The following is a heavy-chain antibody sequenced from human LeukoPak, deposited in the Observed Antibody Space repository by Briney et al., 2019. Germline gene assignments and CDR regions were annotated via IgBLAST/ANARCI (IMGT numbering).Heavy chain of an antibody. J-gene: IGHJ6*04. CDR3: ARHGGWGMDV. V-gene: IGHV5-10-1*01. D-gene: IGHD3-3*01. Sequence: LGESLKISCKGSGYSFTSYWISWVRQMPGKGLEWMGRIDPSDSYTNHSPSFQGHVTIPADKSISTAYLQWSSLKASDTAMYYCARHGGWGMDVWGKGTTVTVSS. CDR2: IDPSDSYT. CDR1: GYSFTSYW.